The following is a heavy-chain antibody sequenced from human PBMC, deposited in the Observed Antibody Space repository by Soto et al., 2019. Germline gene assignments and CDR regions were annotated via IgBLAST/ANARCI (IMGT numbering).Heavy chain of an antibody. J-gene: IGHJ3*01. Sequence: EVQLVESGGGLIQPGGSLRLSCAASGFTFSTSEMYWVRQAPGKGLEWVSYIHPSGQPIFYADSVKGRFTISRDNAKNSLYLQMSSLRVESSAVYYCARRASRWGQGTMVTVSS. CDR1: GFTFSTSE. CDR2: IHPSGQPI. CDR3: ARRASR. D-gene: IGHD1-26*01. V-gene: IGHV3-48*03.